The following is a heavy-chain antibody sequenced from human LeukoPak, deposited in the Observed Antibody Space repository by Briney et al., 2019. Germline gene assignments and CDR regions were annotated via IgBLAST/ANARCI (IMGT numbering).Heavy chain of an antibody. D-gene: IGHD3-3*01. CDR2: INHSGST. CDR1: GGSISSYY. CDR3: ARDQANFWSGYRPYYYYGMDV. V-gene: IGHV4-34*01. J-gene: IGHJ6*02. Sequence: SETLSLTCTVSGGSISSYYWSWIRQPPGKGLEWIGEINHSGSTNYNPSLKSRVTISVDTSKNQFSLKLSSVTAADTAVYYCARDQANFWSGYRPYYYYGMDVWGQGTTVTVSS.